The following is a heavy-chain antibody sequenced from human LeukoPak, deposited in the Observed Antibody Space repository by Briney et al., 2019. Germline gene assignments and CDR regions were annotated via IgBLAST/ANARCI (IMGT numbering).Heavy chain of an antibody. D-gene: IGHD1-1*01. J-gene: IGHJ2*01. CDR2: INPSGGT. CDR3: ARGFNTGWYFDL. V-gene: IGHV4-61*02. CDR1: GGSITSGNNY. Sequence: KSSETLSLTCTVSGGSITSGNNYWRWIRQPAGKGLEWVGRINPSGGTNYNPTFKSRVTLSAETSNNQFSLKLDSVTAADKAIYYCARGFNTGWYFDLWGRGTLVTVSS.